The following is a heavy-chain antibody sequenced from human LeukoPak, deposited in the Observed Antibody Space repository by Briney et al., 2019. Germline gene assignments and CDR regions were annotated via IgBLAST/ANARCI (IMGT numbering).Heavy chain of an antibody. V-gene: IGHV4-4*02. CDR3: AKDHLPGIVVADRDY. CDR2: IYHSGST. CDR1: GDSISSSNW. Sequence: PSGTLSLTCAVSGDSISSSNWWSWVRQPPGKGLEWIGEIYHSGSTNYNPSLKSRVTISVDKSKNQFTLKLSSVTAEDTAVYYCAKDHLPGIVVADRDYWGQGTLVTVSS. D-gene: IGHD6-19*01. J-gene: IGHJ4*02.